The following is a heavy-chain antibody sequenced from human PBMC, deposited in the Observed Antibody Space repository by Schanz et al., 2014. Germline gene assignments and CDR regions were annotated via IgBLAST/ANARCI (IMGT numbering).Heavy chain of an antibody. CDR3: AKHLESPDIVGTIFDS. CDR1: GFKLGSYA. D-gene: IGHD5-12*01. J-gene: IGHJ4*02. Sequence: EGQLVQSGGGLVQPGGSLRLSCAASGFKLGSYAMSWVRQAPGKGLEWVSTFAGSSETTSHADSVKGRLTISRDISKNTLYLQMNSLRAEDTAVYFCAKHLESPDIVGTIFDSWGQGTLVSVSS. CDR2: FAGSSETT. V-gene: IGHV3-23*04.